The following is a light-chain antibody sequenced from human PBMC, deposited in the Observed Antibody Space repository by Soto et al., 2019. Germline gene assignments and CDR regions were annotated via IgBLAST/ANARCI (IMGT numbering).Light chain of an antibody. V-gene: IGKV3D-15*01. Sequence: EIVMTQSPATLSASPVEGASLSCTDSQSVSSNLAWYQQKPGQAPRLLIYDASRRATDIPDRSSGSGSGTDFTLTITRLEPEDFAVYYCQQYNNWPFITFCQGTRLEIK. CDR2: DAS. CDR3: QQYNNWPFIT. J-gene: IGKJ5*01. CDR1: QSVSSN.